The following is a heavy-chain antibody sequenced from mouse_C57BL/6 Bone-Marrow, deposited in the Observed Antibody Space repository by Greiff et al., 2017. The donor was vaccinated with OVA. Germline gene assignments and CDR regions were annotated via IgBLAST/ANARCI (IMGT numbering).Heavy chain of an antibody. V-gene: IGHV2-2*01. D-gene: IGHD2-4*01. J-gene: IGHJ4*01. CDR3: ARNKEMRLRRDYYAMDY. CDR1: GFSLTSYG. Sequence: QVQLKQSGPGLVQPSQSLSITCTASGFSLTSYGVHWVRQSPGQGLEWLGVIWSGGSTDYYAAFISRLSISKDNSKSQVFFKMNSLQADDTAIYYCARNKEMRLRRDYYAMDYWGQGTSVTVSS. CDR2: IWSGGST.